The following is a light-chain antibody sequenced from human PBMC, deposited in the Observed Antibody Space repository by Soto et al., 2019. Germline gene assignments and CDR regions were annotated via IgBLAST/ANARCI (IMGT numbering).Light chain of an antibody. CDR2: GAS. CDR3: HQDDSSPLT. V-gene: IGKV3-20*01. Sequence: EIVLTQSPGTLSLSPGERAPPSCRAGTSVTSGSFAWYQQKPGQGPRLLVYGASRRATGIPDRFSGSGSGTDFTLTISRLQPQDFAMYYCHQDDSSPLTFGGGTKVEIK. J-gene: IGKJ4*02. CDR1: TSVTSGS.